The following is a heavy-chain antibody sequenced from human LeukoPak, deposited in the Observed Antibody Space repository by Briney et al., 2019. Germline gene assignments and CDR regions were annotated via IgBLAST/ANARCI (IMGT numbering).Heavy chain of an antibody. CDR1: GFTFSNYA. D-gene: IGHD3-22*01. CDR3: ARDQSSYYDSSGYDY. CDR2: ISYDGSNK. Sequence: GGSLRLSCAASGFTFSNYAMHWVRQAPGKGLEWVAVISYDGSNKYYADSVKGRFTISRDNSKNTLYLQMNSLRAEDTAVYYCARDQSSYYDSSGYDYWGQGTLVTVSS. V-gene: IGHV3-30-3*01. J-gene: IGHJ4*02.